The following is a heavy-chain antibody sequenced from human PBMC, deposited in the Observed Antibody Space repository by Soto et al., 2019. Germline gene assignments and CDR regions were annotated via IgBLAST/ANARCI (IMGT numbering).Heavy chain of an antibody. Sequence: EVQLVESGGGLVKPGGSLRLSCAASGFTFSSYSMNWVRQAPGKGLEWVSSISSSSSYIYYADSVKGRFTISRDNAKNTLYLQMNSLRAEYTAVYYCARDSTTVTTLGPFDYWGQGTLVTVSS. V-gene: IGHV3-21*01. J-gene: IGHJ4*02. CDR3: ARDSTTVTTLGPFDY. CDR2: ISSSSSYI. D-gene: IGHD4-17*01. CDR1: GFTFSSYS.